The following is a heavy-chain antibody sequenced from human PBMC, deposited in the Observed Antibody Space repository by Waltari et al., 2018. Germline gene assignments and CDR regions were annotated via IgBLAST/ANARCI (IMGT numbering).Heavy chain of an antibody. J-gene: IGHJ6*02. Sequence: QVQLQESGPGLVKPSETLSLTCTVSGGSISSHYWSWIRQPPGKGLEWIGYIYYSGSTNYNPSLKSRVTISVDTSKNQFSLKLSSVTAADTAVYYCAKGVGSSGRGGMDVWGQGTTVTVSS. CDR3: AKGVGSSGRGGMDV. V-gene: IGHV4-59*11. CDR2: IYYSGST. D-gene: IGHD6-19*01. CDR1: GGSISSHY.